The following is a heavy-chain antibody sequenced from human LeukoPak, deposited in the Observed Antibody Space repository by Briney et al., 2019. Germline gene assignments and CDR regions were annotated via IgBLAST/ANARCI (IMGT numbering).Heavy chain of an antibody. Sequence: PSETLSPSCTVSGGSISSSSYYWGWIRQPPGKGLEWIGSIYYSGSTYYNPSLKSRVTISVDTSKNQFSLKLSSVTAADTAVYYCAREADWGQGTLVTVSS. CDR3: AREAD. CDR1: GGSISSSSYY. J-gene: IGHJ4*02. V-gene: IGHV4-39*07. CDR2: IYYSGST.